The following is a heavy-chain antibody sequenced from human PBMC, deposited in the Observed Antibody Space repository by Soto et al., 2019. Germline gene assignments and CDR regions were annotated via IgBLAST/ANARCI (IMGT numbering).Heavy chain of an antibody. J-gene: IGHJ6*02. CDR1: GFTLEDYA. D-gene: IGHD3-3*01. CDR3: AKDXWAIFGVPAGEYYAMDV. CDR2: ISGSGGTT. V-gene: IGHV3-23*01. Sequence: GGSLRLSCVDSGFTLEDYAMSWVRQAPGKGLEWVSAISGSGGTTYYSDSVKGRFTISRDNSKNTVYLQMNDLRVEDAAEYFCAKDXWAIFGVPAGEYYAMDVWGQGTTVTVSS.